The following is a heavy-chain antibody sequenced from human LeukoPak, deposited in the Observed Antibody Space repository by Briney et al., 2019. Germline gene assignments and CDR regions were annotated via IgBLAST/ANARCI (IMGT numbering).Heavy chain of an antibody. J-gene: IGHJ6*03. Sequence: ASVKVSCKASGGTFSSYAISWVRQAPGQGLEWMGGIIPIFGTANYAQKFQGRVTITADASTSTAYMELSSLRSEDTAVYYCARGDYYDSSGYYGDLMGGTKYYYYYYMDVWGKGTTVTISS. D-gene: IGHD3-22*01. CDR3: ARGDYYDSSGYYGDLMGGTKYYYYYYMDV. V-gene: IGHV1-69*13. CDR2: IIPIFGTA. CDR1: GGTFSSYA.